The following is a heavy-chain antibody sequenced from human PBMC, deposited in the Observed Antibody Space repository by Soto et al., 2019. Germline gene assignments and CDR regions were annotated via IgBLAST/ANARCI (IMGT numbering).Heavy chain of an antibody. CDR1: GGAFSDYA. Sequence: QVQLVQSGAEVKKPGSPVKVSCKASGGAFSDYAFSWVRQAPGQGLEWLGGIMPIFRAPDYAQKFQGRVTITADESTRTAYMEMRSLRSEDTAVYYCASWLKEADMGNYYYGMDVWGQGTTVTVS. CDR2: IMPIFRAP. CDR3: ASWLKEADMGNYYYGMDV. D-gene: IGHD7-27*01. J-gene: IGHJ6*02. V-gene: IGHV1-69*12.